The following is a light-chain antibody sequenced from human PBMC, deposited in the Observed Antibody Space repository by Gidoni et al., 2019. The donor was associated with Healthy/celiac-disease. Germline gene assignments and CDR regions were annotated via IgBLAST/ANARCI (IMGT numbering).Light chain of an antibody. CDR3: QQNDNTPYT. V-gene: IGKV1-39*01. CDR1: QSISTY. J-gene: IGKJ2*01. CDR2: AAS. Sequence: DIQLTQSPSSLSASVGDRVTITCRASQSISTYLNWYQQKPGKAPKLLIYAASNLQSGVPSRFSGSGSGTDFTLTISSLQPEDFATYYCQQNDNTPYTFGQGTKLEIK.